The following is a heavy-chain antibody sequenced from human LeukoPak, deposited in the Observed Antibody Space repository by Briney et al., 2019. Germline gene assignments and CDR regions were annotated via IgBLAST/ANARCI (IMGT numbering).Heavy chain of an antibody. V-gene: IGHV3-53*01. CDR3: ARDRSTTVPYYFDY. CDR1: GFTVSSNY. J-gene: IGHJ4*02. Sequence: GSLRLSCAASGFTVSSNYMNWVRQAPGKGLEWVSVMHSGGSTNYADSVKGRFTISRDNSKNTLHLQMNSLRAEDTAVYYCARDRSTTVPYYFDYWGQGTLVTVSS. CDR2: MHSGGST. D-gene: IGHD4-17*01.